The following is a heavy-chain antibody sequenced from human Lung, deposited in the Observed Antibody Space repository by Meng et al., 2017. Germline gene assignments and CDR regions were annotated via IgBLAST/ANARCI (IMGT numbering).Heavy chain of an antibody. Sequence: QGLLQESGPGLVTPSETLSLTCTGSGGSISSYYWSWIRHPPGKGLEWIGYISYSGNTNYNPSLKSRVTISVDTSKNQFSLKLSSVTATDTAVYYCARVRGVKTDYWGQGTLVTVSS. V-gene: IGHV4-59*01. CDR3: ARVRGVKTDY. J-gene: IGHJ4*02. CDR1: GGSISSYY. D-gene: IGHD3-10*01. CDR2: ISYSGNT.